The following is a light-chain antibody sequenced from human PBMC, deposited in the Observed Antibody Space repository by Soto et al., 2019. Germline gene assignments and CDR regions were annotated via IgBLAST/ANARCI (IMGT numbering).Light chain of an antibody. J-gene: IGKJ1*01. CDR2: DAS. CDR1: HSVSSD. V-gene: IGKV3-15*01. CDR3: QQYDNWPRT. Sequence: EIVLTQSQNTLSLSPGERATLSCRASHSVSSDYLVWYQQKPGQPPRLLIYDASTRATGIPSRFSGSGSGTEFTLTISSLKSEDFTVYYCQQYDNWPRTFGQGTKVDI.